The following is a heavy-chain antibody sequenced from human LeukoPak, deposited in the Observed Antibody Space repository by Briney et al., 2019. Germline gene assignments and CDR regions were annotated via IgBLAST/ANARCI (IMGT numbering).Heavy chain of an antibody. CDR2: ISAYNGNT. D-gene: IGHD3-3*01. J-gene: IGHJ4*02. Sequence: ASVKVSCKASGYTFTSYGISWVRQAPGQGLGWMGWISAYNGNTNYAQKLQGRVTMTTDTSTSTAYMELRSLRSDDTAVYYCARPRITIFGVVIPPDYWGQGTLVTVSS. CDR3: ARPRITIFGVVIPPDY. CDR1: GYTFTSYG. V-gene: IGHV1-18*01.